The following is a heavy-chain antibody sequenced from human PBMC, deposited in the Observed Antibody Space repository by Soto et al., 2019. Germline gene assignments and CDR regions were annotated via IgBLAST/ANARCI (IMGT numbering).Heavy chain of an antibody. D-gene: IGHD4-17*01. Sequence: PSETLSLTCAVSGYSISSGYYWGWIRQPPWKGLEWIGSVYHSGSTYYNPSLKSRVTISVDTSKDQFSLRLDSATAADTAVYYCTRGHYGDFSYFDQWGQGTLVTVSS. CDR2: VYHSGST. V-gene: IGHV4-38-2*01. J-gene: IGHJ4*02. CDR3: TRGHYGDFSYFDQ. CDR1: GYSISSGYY.